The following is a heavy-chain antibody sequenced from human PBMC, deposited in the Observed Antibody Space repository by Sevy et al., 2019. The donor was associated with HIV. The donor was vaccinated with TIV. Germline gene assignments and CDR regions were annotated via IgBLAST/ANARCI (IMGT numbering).Heavy chain of an antibody. CDR1: GFTFSSYS. CDR3: ARILSPYYGSGSYPYYYGMDV. V-gene: IGHV3-48*01. Sequence: GGSLRLSCAASGFTFSSYSMNWVRQAPGKGLEWVSYISSSSSTIYYADSAKGRFTISRDNAKNSLYLQMNSLRAEDTAVYYCARILSPYYGSGSYPYYYGMDVWGQGTTVTVSS. J-gene: IGHJ6*02. D-gene: IGHD3-10*01. CDR2: ISSSSSTI.